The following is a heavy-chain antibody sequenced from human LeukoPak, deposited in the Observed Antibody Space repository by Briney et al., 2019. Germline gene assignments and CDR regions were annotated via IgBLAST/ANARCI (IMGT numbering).Heavy chain of an antibody. Sequence: GGSLRLSCAASGFTFNNYGMHWVRQAPGKGLECVALISDDGSKKYYAGSAKGRFTISRDNSRNTVFLEMNSLRGDDTAVYFCARDWGRGDSKYLDFWGQGILVTVSS. CDR1: GFTFNNYG. D-gene: IGHD4-17*01. CDR2: ISDDGSKK. V-gene: IGHV3-30*03. J-gene: IGHJ4*02. CDR3: ARDWGRGDSKYLDF.